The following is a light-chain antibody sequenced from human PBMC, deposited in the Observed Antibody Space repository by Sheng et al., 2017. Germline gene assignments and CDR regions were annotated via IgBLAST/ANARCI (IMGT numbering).Light chain of an antibody. V-gene: IGKV3-20*01. CDR2: GAT. Sequence: DIVLTQSPGTLSLSPGETATLSCRASQTIYLNFLAWYQHKPGQAPRLLIYGATSRATGIPDRFSGSGSGTDFNLTISRLEPEDFAVYYCQQYGSSPTFGQGTKVEIK. J-gene: IGKJ1*01. CDR1: QTIYLNF. CDR3: QQYGSSPT.